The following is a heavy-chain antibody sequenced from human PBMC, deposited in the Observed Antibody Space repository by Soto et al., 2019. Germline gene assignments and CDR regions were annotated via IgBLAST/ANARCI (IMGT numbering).Heavy chain of an antibody. CDR2: IRSKAYGGTT. J-gene: IGHJ6*02. D-gene: IGHD2-2*01. V-gene: IGHV3-49*03. CDR1: GFTFGDYA. CDR3: TRYGSYCSSTSCNSSSYYGMDA. Sequence: GGSLRLSCTATGFTFGDYAMSWFRQAPGKGLEWVGFIRSKAYGGTTEYAASVKGRFTISRDDSKSIAYLQMNSLKTEDSAVYYCTRYGSYCSSTSCNSSSYYGMDAWGQGTTLTVSS.